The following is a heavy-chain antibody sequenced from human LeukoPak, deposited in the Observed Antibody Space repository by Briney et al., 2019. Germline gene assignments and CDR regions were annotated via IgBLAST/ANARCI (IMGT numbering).Heavy chain of an antibody. D-gene: IGHD3-3*01. Sequence: GGSLRLSCAASGFIFHTYDMSWVRQAPGKGLEWVSAISGSGGSTYYADSVKGRFTISRDNSKNTLYLQMNSLRAEDTAVYYCANCFPDFWSGYSLDYWGQGTLVTVSS. CDR3: ANCFPDFWSGYSLDY. J-gene: IGHJ4*02. V-gene: IGHV3-23*01. CDR1: GFIFHTYD. CDR2: ISGSGGST.